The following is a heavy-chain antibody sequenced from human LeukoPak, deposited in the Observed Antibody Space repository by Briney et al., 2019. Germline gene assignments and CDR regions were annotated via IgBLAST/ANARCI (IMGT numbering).Heavy chain of an antibody. Sequence: LAGGSLTLSCAASGFTFSTYGMHWVRQAPGKGLEWVTFTRYDGVNKYYADSVKGRFTISRDNSKSTLYLQMNSLRTEDTAVYYCAASGPVGGNWYSTDFWGQGTLVTVSS. V-gene: IGHV3-30*02. J-gene: IGHJ4*02. CDR2: TRYDGVNK. CDR1: GFTFSTYG. CDR3: AASGPVGGNWYSTDF. D-gene: IGHD1-7*01.